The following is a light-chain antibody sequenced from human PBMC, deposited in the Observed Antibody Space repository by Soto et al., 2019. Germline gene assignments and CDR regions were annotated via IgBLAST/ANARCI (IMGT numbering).Light chain of an antibody. J-gene: IGKJ4*01. CDR3: KQYLNWPLT. Sequence: EIVVTQSPAALSVSPGGRAALSCRTGQSVGINLAWYQQKPGQAPRLLIYGASTRATGVPARFSGSGSGTEFILSISSLQSEDTAAYYCKQYLNWPLTFGGGTKVEIK. CDR2: GAS. V-gene: IGKV3-15*01. CDR1: QSVGIN.